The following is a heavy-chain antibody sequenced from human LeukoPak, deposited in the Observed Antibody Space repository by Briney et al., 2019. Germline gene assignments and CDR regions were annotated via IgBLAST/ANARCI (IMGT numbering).Heavy chain of an antibody. CDR2: IHYSGST. Sequence: SETLSLTCTVSGFSTTSYYWSWIRQPPGKGMEWIGLIHYSGSTTYNPSLKSRVTMSVDTSKNQFSLQLRSVGAADTALYYCARDSREVGATHYFDYWGQGTLVTVTS. J-gene: IGHJ4*02. CDR1: GFSTTSYY. D-gene: IGHD1-26*01. V-gene: IGHV4-59*01. CDR3: ARDSREVGATHYFDY.